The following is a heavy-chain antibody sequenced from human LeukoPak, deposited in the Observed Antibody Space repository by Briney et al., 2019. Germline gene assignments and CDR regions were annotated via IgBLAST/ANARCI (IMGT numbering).Heavy chain of an antibody. J-gene: IGHJ4*02. CDR1: GYTFTSYG. V-gene: IGHV1-18*01. D-gene: IGHD2-2*01. CDR2: ISAYNGNT. CDR3: ARVNIVVVPAALDR. Sequence: ASVKASCKASGYTFTSYGISWVRQAPGQGLEWMGWISAYNGNTNYAQKLQGRVTMTTDTSTSTAYMELRSLRSDDTAVYYCARVNIVVVPAALDRWGQGTLVTVSS.